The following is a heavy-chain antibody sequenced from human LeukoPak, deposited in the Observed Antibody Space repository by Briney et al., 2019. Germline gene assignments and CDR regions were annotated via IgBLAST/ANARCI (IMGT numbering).Heavy chain of an antibody. J-gene: IGHJ5*02. CDR3: ARDTSVPHCTNGVCYSFVP. CDR2: TYYRSKWYN. CDR1: GDSVSSNSAA. Sequence: SQTLSLTCAISGDSVSSNSAAWNWIRQSPSRGLEWLGRTYYRSKWYNDYAVSVKSRITINPDTSKNQFSLQLNSVTPEDTAVYYCARDTSVPHCTNGVCYSFVPWGQGTLVTVSS. D-gene: IGHD2-8*01. V-gene: IGHV6-1*01.